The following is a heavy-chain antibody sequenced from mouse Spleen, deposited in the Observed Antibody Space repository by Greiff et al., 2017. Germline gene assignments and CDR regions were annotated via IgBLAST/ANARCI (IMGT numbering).Heavy chain of an antibody. Sequence: EVKLVESGPELVKPGASVKMSCKASGYTFTSYVMHWVKQKPGQGLEWIGYINPYNDGTKYNEKFKGKATLTSDKSSSTAYTELSSLTSEDSAVYYCARGGYDYFDYWGQGTTLTVSS. D-gene: IGHD2-2*01. V-gene: IGHV1-14*01. J-gene: IGHJ2*01. CDR1: GYTFTSYV. CDR3: ARGGYDYFDY. CDR2: INPYNDGT.